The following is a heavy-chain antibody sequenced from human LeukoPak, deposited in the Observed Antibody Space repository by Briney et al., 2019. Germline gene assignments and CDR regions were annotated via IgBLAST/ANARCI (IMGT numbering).Heavy chain of an antibody. CDR3: VREHDWGDFDF. CDR2: VSHSGNT. CDR1: GGSVIRGTYY. D-gene: IGHD3-9*01. Sequence: SETLSLTCTGSGGSVIRGTYYWSWIRQPPGKELEWIGYVSHSGNTNSNSSLKSRVTISKDPSKNQFSLKMSSVTAADTAVYYCVREHDWGDFDFWGQGTLVTVSS. V-gene: IGHV4-61*01. J-gene: IGHJ4*02.